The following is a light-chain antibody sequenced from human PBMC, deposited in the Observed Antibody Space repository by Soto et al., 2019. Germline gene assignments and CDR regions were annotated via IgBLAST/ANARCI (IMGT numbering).Light chain of an antibody. CDR1: RDIHTW. CDR2: EVY. CDR3: QHYHSVPYT. V-gene: IGKV1-5*03. Sequence: DIQMTQSPSTLSASPGDRVMMTCRASRDIHTWLAWYQQKPGKAPELLIFEVYKLKSGVPSRFSGSESEIDFTLTINGLQPDDFATYYCQHYHSVPYTFGQGTKFEI. J-gene: IGKJ2*01.